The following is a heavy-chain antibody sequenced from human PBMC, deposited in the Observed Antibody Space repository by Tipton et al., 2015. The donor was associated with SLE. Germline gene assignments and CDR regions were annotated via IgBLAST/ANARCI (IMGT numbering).Heavy chain of an antibody. CDR2: IYTSGST. D-gene: IGHD1-26*01. CDR3: ARERYSGEDAFDI. Sequence: TLSLTCTVSGGSISSGSYYWSWIRQPAGKGLEWIGYIYTSGSTNYNPSLKSRVTISVDTSKNQFSLKLSSVTAADTAVYYCARERYSGEDAFDIWGQGTMVTVSS. V-gene: IGHV4-61*09. J-gene: IGHJ3*02. CDR1: GGSISSGSYY.